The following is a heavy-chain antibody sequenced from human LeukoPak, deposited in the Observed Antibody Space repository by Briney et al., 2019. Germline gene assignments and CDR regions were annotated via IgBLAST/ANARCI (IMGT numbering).Heavy chain of an antibody. CDR3: ARGGIAARHYFDY. V-gene: IGHV1-46*01. CDR2: INPSGGST. CDR1: GYTFTSYY. J-gene: IGHJ4*02. Sequence: ASVKVSCKAPGYTFTSYYMHWVRQAPGHGLEWMGIINPSGGSTSYAQKFQGRVTMTRDTSTSTVYMELSSLRSEDTAMYYCARGGIAARHYFDYWGQGTLVTVSS. D-gene: IGHD6-6*01.